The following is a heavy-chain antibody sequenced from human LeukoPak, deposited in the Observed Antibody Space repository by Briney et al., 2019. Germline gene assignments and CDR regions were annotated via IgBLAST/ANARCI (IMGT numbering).Heavy chain of an antibody. CDR1: GGSFSGYY. V-gene: IGHV4-34*01. CDR3: ARGLGRGYSGYDYPAYYYMDV. J-gene: IGHJ6*03. D-gene: IGHD5-12*01. Sequence: SETLSLTCAVYGGSFSGYYWSWICQPPGKGLEWIGEINHSGSTNYNPSLKSRVTISVDTSKNQFSLKLSSVAAADTAVYYCARGLGRGYSGYDYPAYYYMDVWGKGPRSPSP. CDR2: INHSGST.